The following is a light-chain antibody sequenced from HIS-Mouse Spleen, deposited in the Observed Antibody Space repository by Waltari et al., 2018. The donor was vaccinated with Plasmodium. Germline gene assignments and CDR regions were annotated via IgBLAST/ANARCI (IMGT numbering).Light chain of an antibody. CDR3: CSYAGSYTWV. CDR1: SSDVGGYNY. J-gene: IGLJ2*01. Sequence: QSALTQPRSVSGSPGQSVTISCTGTSSDVGGYNYVSWYQQHPGKAPKFMLYDISKRPSGVPDRFSGSKSGNTASLTISGLQAEDEADYYCCSYAGSYTWVFGGGTKLTVL. V-gene: IGLV2-11*01. CDR2: DIS.